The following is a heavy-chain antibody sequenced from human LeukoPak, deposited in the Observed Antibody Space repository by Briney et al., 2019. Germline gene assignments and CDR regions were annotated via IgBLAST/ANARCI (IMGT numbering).Heavy chain of an antibody. CDR2: ISSSGSTI. V-gene: IGHV3-48*03. D-gene: IGHD5-18*01. CDR3: TRITTAMDVDY. J-gene: IGHJ4*02. Sequence: GGSLRLSCAASGFTFSSNQMNWVRQAPGKGLQWVSYISSSGSTIYYADSVKGRFTISRDNAKNSLYLQMNSLRADDTAVYYCTRITTAMDVDYWGQGTLVTVSS. CDR1: GFTFSSNQ.